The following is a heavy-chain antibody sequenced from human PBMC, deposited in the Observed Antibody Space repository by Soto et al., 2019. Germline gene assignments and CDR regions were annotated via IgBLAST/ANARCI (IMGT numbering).Heavy chain of an antibody. CDR2: IIPILGIA. D-gene: IGHD3-16*02. Sequence: SVKVSCKASGGTFSSYTISWVRQAPGQGLEWMGRIIPILGIANYAQKFQGRVTITADKSTSTAYMELSSLRSEDTAVFYCAREGFYVWGSYRVFDYWGQGTLVTVSS. V-gene: IGHV1-69*04. J-gene: IGHJ4*02. CDR1: GGTFSSYT. CDR3: AREGFYVWGSYRVFDY.